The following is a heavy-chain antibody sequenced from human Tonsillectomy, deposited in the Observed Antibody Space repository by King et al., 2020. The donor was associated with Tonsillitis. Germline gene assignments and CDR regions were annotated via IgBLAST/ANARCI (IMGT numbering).Heavy chain of an antibody. Sequence: VQLVESGGGLVQPGGSLRLSCAASGFTFSSFAMSWVRQAPGKGLGWGSAISGSGGDTYYADSVKGRFTISRDNSKITLYQQMNSLRADDKAVYYGAKGGRGINWFDPWGQGTLVTVSS. J-gene: IGHJ5*02. D-gene: IGHD3-10*01. CDR1: GFTFSSFA. CDR2: ISGSGGDT. V-gene: IGHV3-23*04. CDR3: AKGGRGINWFDP.